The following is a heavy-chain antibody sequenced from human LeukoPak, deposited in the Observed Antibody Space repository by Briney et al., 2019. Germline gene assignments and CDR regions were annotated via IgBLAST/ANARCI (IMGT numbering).Heavy chain of an antibody. V-gene: IGHV3-23*01. Sequence: GGSLRLSCAASGFTFSSYAMSWVRQAPGKGLEWVSAISGSGGRIYYGASVKGRFTISRDNSKNTLNLQMNSLRAEDTAVYYCAKGSEWELQRGSFDYWGQGTLVTVSS. J-gene: IGHJ4*02. CDR3: AKGSEWELQRGSFDY. D-gene: IGHD1-26*01. CDR2: ISGSGGRI. CDR1: GFTFSSYA.